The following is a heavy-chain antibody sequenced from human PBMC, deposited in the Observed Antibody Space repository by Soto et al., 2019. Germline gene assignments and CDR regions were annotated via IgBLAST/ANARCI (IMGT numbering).Heavy chain of an antibody. CDR2: IFYSGTT. Sequence: QVQLQESGPGLVKPSETLSLICIISGGSISSYYWSWIRQPPGKGLEWIGYIFYSGTTNYNPSLKSRVTISMDTSNQFSLNLRSVTAADTAVYFCSRDRGPGSPHIWGQGTLVTVSS. D-gene: IGHD3-10*01. CDR1: GGSISSYY. V-gene: IGHV4-59*01. CDR3: SRDRGPGSPHI. J-gene: IGHJ4*02.